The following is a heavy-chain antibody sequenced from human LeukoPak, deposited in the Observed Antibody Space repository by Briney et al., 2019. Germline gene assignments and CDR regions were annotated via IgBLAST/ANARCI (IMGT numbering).Heavy chain of an antibody. Sequence: SETLSLTCIASGGSISSYSWTWIRQPAGEGLERIGRIYTSGTTNYNPSLKSRVTISVDTSKNQFSLKLSSVTAADTAVYYCARVWYSSGWYKGAAFDIWGQGTMVTVSS. CDR3: ARVWYSSGWYKGAAFDI. CDR1: GGSISSYS. V-gene: IGHV4-4*07. J-gene: IGHJ3*02. D-gene: IGHD6-19*01. CDR2: IYTSGTT.